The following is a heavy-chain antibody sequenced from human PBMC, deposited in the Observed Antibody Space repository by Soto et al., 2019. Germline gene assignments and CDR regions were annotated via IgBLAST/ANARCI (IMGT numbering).Heavy chain of an antibody. CDR2: INHSGST. D-gene: IGHD2-15*01. CDR3: ARGDCSGGSCYFYYYYYGMDV. J-gene: IGHJ6*02. CDR1: GGSFSGYY. Sequence: SETLSLTCAVYGGSFSGYYWSWIRQPPGKGLEWIGEINHSGSTNYNPSLKSRVTISVDTSKNQFSLKLSSVTAADTAVYYCARGDCSGGSCYFYYYYYGMDVWGQGTTVTVSS. V-gene: IGHV4-34*01.